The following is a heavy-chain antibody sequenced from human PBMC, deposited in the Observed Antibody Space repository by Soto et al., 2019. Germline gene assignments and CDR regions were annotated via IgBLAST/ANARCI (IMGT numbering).Heavy chain of an antibody. J-gene: IGHJ4*02. Sequence: GASVKVSCKASGGTFSIYAISWVRQAPGQGLEWMGGIIPSLGTANYAQKCQGRVTITAADSPGTAYLALSSLRSVDTAVYYCARGGPVSGYSYGYVDYWGQGTLVTVSS. D-gene: IGHD5-18*01. V-gene: IGHV1-69*13. CDR3: ARGGPVSGYSYGYVDY. CDR1: GGTFSIYA. CDR2: IIPSLGTA.